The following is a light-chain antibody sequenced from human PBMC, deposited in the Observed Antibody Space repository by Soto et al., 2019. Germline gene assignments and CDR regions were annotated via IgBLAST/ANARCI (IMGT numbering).Light chain of an antibody. J-gene: IGLJ1*01. CDR3: QSYDSSLSYV. V-gene: IGLV1-40*01. Sequence: QSVLTQPPSVSGAPGQRVTISCTGSSSNIGAGYDVHWYQQLLGTAPKLLIYGNSNRPSGVPDRFSGSKSGTSASLAITGLQAEDEADYYCQSYDSSLSYVLGTGTKLTVL. CDR2: GNS. CDR1: SSNIGAGYD.